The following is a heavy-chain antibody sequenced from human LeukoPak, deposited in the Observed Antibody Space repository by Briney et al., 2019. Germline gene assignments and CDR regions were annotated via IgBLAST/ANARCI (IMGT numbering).Heavy chain of an antibody. CDR2: IHASGST. Sequence: PSQTLSLTCTVSGDSINSGNYYWSWIRQAAGKGLEWIGRIHASGSTNYNPSLKSRVTISVDTSKNQFSLKMISVTAADTAAYHCARLYAATSHWFDPWGQGTLVTVSS. J-gene: IGHJ5*02. CDR1: GDSINSGNYY. V-gene: IGHV4-61*02. CDR3: ARLYAATSHWFDP. D-gene: IGHD2-8*01.